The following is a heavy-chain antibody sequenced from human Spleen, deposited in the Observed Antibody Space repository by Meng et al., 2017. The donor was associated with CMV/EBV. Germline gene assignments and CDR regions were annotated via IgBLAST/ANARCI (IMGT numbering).Heavy chain of an antibody. Sequence: GESLKISCAASGFTFSSYWMNWVRQAPGKGLEWVSYISSSGSTIYYADSVKGRFTISRDNAKNSLYLQMNSLRAEDTAVYYCARVGLRWWFDPWGQGTLVTVSS. CDR2: ISSSGSTI. CDR3: ARVGLRWWFDP. CDR1: GFTFSSYW. J-gene: IGHJ5*02. D-gene: IGHD5-12*01. V-gene: IGHV3-48*04.